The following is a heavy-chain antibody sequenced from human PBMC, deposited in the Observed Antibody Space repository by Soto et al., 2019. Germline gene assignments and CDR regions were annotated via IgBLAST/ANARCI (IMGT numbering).Heavy chain of an antibody. D-gene: IGHD3-10*01. CDR3: ARAVYYYGSGSYYLYYYYSGMDV. Sequence: SEAVSLTCAVYVGSFSGYYWSWIRQPPGKGLEWIGEINHSGSTNYNPSLKSRVTISVDTSKNQFSLKLSSVTAADTAVYYCARAVYYYGSGSYYLYYYYSGMDVWGQGTTVTVSS. CDR1: VGSFSGYY. CDR2: INHSGST. J-gene: IGHJ6*02. V-gene: IGHV4-34*01.